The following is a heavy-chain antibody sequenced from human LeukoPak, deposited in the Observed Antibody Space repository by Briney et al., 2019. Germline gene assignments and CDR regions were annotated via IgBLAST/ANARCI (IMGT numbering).Heavy chain of an antibody. CDR2: IYSGGST. V-gene: IGHV3-53*01. CDR1: GFTVSSNY. D-gene: IGHD3-10*01. J-gene: IGHJ4*02. CDR3: AKDRRDFRGVTDY. Sequence: GGTLRLSCAASGFTVSSNYMSWVRQAPGKGLEWVSVIYSGGSTYYADSVKGRFTISRDNSKNTLYLQMNSLRAEDTAVYYCAKDRRDFRGVTDYWGQGTLVTVSS.